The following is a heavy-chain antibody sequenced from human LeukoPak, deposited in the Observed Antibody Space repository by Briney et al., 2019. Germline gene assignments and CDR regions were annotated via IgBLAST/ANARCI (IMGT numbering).Heavy chain of an antibody. CDR2: IYTSGST. CDR1: GGSISSYY. D-gene: IGHD6-19*01. J-gene: IGHJ4*02. CDR3: ARVYPTYSSGWFFDY. Sequence: SETLSLTCTVSGGSISSYYWSWIRQPAGKGLEWIGRIYTSGSTNYNPSLKSRVTISVDKSKNQFSLKLSSVAAADTAVYYCARVYPTYSSGWFFDYWGQGTLVTVSS. V-gene: IGHV4-4*07.